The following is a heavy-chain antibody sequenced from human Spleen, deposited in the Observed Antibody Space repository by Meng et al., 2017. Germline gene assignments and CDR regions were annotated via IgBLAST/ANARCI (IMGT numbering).Heavy chain of an antibody. Sequence: VRWGQSGAEVKKPGASVKVSCKPSGYNFPDYYIHWVRQAPGQGLEWMGRIDPKNGDTHYAQKFQGRVTMTGDTSISTAYMDLSGLRSDDTAVYYCARDEDISAAGKLFGDYWGQGTLVTVSS. CDR2: IDPKNGDT. J-gene: IGHJ4*02. CDR1: GYNFPDYY. D-gene: IGHD6-13*01. V-gene: IGHV1-2*06. CDR3: ARDEDISAAGKLFGDY.